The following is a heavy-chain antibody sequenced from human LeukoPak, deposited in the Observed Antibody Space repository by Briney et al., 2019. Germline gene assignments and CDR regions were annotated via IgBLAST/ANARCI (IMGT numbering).Heavy chain of an antibody. CDR2: INPSAGST. CDR3: ARTSGRYYDSSGYYHY. CDR1: GYTFTKYY. V-gene: IGHV1-46*01. Sequence: ASVKVSCKASGYTFTKYYIHWVRQAPGQGLEWMGIINPSAGSTNYAQKFQGRVTLTRDTSTSTAYMELSSLRSEDTAVYYCARTSGRYYDSSGYYHYWGQGTLVTVSS. D-gene: IGHD3-22*01. J-gene: IGHJ4*02.